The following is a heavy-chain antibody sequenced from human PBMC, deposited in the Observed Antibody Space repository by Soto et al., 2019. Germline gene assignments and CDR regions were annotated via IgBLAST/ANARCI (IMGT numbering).Heavy chain of an antibody. CDR2: MNPNSGNT. CDR3: ARSYDYIWGSYGTWFDP. V-gene: IGHV1-8*01. Sequence: ASVKVSCKASGYTFTSYDINWVRQATGQGLEWMGWMNPNSGNTGYAQKFQGRVTMTRNASISTAYMELSSLRSEDTAVYYCARSYDYIWGSYGTWFDPWGQGTLVTVSS. D-gene: IGHD3-16*01. CDR1: GYTFTSYD. J-gene: IGHJ5*02.